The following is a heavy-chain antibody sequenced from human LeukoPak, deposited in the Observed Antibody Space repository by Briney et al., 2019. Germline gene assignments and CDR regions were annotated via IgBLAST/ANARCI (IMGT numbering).Heavy chain of an antibody. D-gene: IGHD3-10*01. CDR2: ISYTGTTI. CDR3: ACSFGETPLDY. CDR1: GFTFSSYA. Sequence: GGSLRLSCAASGFTFSSYAMSWVRQAPGKGLEWLSYISYTGTTISYADSVKGRFTISRDNSKNTLYLQMNSLRAEDTAVYYCACSFGETPLDYWGQGTLVTVSS. J-gene: IGHJ4*02. V-gene: IGHV3-48*01.